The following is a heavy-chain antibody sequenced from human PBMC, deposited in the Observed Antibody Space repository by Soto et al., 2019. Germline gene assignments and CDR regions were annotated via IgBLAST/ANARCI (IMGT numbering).Heavy chain of an antibody. V-gene: IGHV3-9*01. CDR1: GFTFDDYA. CDR2: ISWNSGSI. J-gene: IGHJ6*02. CDR3: AKDYYDILTGYSPYYYYGMDV. D-gene: IGHD3-9*01. Sequence: GGSLRLSCAASGFTFDDYAMHWVRQAPGKGLEWVSGISWNSGSIGYADSVKGRFTISRDNAKNSLYLQMNSLRAEDTALYYCAKDYYDILTGYSPYYYYGMDVWGQGTTVTVSS.